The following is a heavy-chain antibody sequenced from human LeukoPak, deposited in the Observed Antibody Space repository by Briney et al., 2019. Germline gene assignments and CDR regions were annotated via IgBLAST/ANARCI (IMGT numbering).Heavy chain of an antibody. Sequence: PSETLSLTCAVYGGSFSGYFWSRIRQPPGKELEWIGYIYYTGSTKYNPSLRSRVTISVDTSKTQFSLKLSSVTAADTAMYYCARGRVWLAFDSWGQGTLLTVSS. CDR2: IYYTGST. J-gene: IGHJ4*02. CDR1: GGSFSGYF. V-gene: IGHV4-59*08. D-gene: IGHD5-18*01. CDR3: ARGRVWLAFDS.